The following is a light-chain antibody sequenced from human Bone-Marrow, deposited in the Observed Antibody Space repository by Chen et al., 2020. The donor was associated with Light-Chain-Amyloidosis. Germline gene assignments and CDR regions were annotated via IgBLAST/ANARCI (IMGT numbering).Light chain of an antibody. CDR2: DAS. J-gene: IGKJ1*01. V-gene: IGKV3-11*01. CDR3: QQRSSWPWT. Sequence: EIVLTQSPATLSLSPGETATLSCRASQSVFRYLAWYQQVPGQPPRLLIYDASTRATGTPARISGGGSGTDFTLTISSLDPEDFAVYDCQQRSSWPWTFGQGTKVEVK. CDR1: QSVFRY.